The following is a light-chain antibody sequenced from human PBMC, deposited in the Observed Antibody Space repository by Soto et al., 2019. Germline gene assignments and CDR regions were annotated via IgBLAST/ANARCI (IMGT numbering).Light chain of an antibody. Sequence: QSALTQPRSVSGSPGQSVTISFTGTSSDVSAYDYVSWYQHRPGKPPKLMIYDLNKRPSGVPDRFSGSKSGNTASLTISGLQAEDEAAYYCCSYAGTYPFVVFGGGTKVTVL. CDR2: DLN. CDR1: SSDVSAYDY. J-gene: IGLJ2*01. CDR3: CSYAGTYPFVV. V-gene: IGLV2-11*01.